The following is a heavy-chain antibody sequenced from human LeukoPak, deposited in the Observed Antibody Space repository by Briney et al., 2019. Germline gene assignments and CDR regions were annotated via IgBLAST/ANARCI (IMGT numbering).Heavy chain of an antibody. CDR3: ARAHSVLRYFDWLTTDAFDI. CDR1: GGPISSGSYY. CDR2: IYTSGST. Sequence: PSQTLSLTCTVSGGPISSGSYYWSWIRQPAGKGLEWIGRIYTSGSTNYNPSLKSRVTISVDTSKNQFSLKLSSVTAADTAVYYCARAHSVLRYFDWLTTDAFDIWGQGTMVTVSS. J-gene: IGHJ3*02. V-gene: IGHV4-61*02. D-gene: IGHD3-9*01.